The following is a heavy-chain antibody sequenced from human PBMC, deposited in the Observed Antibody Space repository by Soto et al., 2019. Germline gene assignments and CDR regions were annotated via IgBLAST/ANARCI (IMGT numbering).Heavy chain of an antibody. CDR3: ARMSATRTRWFDS. CDR2: ISYRGIT. V-gene: IGHV4-31*03. CDR1: GASISSGAYY. Sequence: QVQLQESGPGLVKPSQTLSLTCTVSGASISSGAYYCSWIRHFPGKGLEWIGDISYRGITHYNPSLNSRVTISRDTSENQFSLKVNSVTAADTAVYYCARMSATRTRWFDSWGQGTQVTVSS. D-gene: IGHD6-25*01. J-gene: IGHJ5*01.